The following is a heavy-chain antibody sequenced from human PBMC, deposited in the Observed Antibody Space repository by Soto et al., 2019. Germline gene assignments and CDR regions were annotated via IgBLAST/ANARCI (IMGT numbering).Heavy chain of an antibody. J-gene: IGHJ4*02. CDR2: ISNSGGST. V-gene: IGHV3-23*01. Sequence: EVQLLESGGGLVQPGGSLRLSCAASGFTFSSYAMSWVRQVPGKGMEWVAAISNSGGSTYYADSVKGRFTIYRDNSKNTLYLHINILRAKHPDVYYCATDFVVFHPDYFDYWGQGTLVTVSS. D-gene: IGHD2-2*01. CDR1: GFTFSSYA. CDR3: ATDFVVFHPDYFDY.